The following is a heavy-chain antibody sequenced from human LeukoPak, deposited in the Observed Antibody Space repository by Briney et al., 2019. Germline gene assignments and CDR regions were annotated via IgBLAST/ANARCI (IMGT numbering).Heavy chain of an antibody. CDR1: GGSFSGYY. Sequence: SETLSLTCAVYGGSFSGYYWSWIRQPPGKGLEWIGEINHSGSTNYNPSLKSRVTISVDTSKNQFSLKLSSVTAADTAVYYCASSLGDTLTGYSSSFDYWGQGALVTVSS. D-gene: IGHD3-9*01. CDR3: ASSLGDTLTGYSSSFDY. V-gene: IGHV4-34*01. J-gene: IGHJ4*02. CDR2: INHSGST.